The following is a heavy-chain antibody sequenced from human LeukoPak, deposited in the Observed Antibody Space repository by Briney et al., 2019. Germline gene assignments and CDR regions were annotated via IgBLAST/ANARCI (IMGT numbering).Heavy chain of an antibody. CDR1: DYAFYSYA. J-gene: IGHJ4*02. Sequence: GGSLRLSCAGSDYAFYSYAMTWVRQAPGKGLEWVSAISGSGEGTYYADSVKGRFTISRDNSKNTLYLQMNSLRVEDTAVYYCAKTPVDYYDSSGYSCYFDYWGQGTLVTVSS. CDR2: ISGSGEGT. D-gene: IGHD3-22*01. CDR3: AKTPVDYYDSSGYSCYFDY. V-gene: IGHV3-23*01.